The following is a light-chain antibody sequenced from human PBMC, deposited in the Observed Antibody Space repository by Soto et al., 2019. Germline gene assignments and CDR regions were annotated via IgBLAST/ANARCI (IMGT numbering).Light chain of an antibody. CDR2: DDS. Sequence: SYELTQPPSVSVAPGQTARITCGGNNIGSKSVHWYQQKPGQAPVLVVYDDSDRPSGIPERFSGSNSGNTASLTISGLQAEDEADYYCWSYAGADTWVFGGGTKLTVL. CDR3: WSYAGADTWV. V-gene: IGLV3-21*02. CDR1: NIGSKS. J-gene: IGLJ3*02.